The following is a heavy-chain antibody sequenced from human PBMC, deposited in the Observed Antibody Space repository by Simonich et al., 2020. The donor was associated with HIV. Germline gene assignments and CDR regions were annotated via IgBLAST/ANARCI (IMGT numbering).Heavy chain of an antibody. D-gene: IGHD2-2*01. Sequence: QVQLQQWGAGLLKPSETLSLTCAVYGGSFSGYYWSWIRQPPGKGLEWIGEINHSGNTNSHPAPKSRVTISVDTSKNQVSLKLGSVTDADTAVYYCARGFYQRLYYFDYWGQGTLVTVSS. CDR2: INHSGNT. V-gene: IGHV4-34*01. CDR1: GGSFSGYY. CDR3: ARGFYQRLYYFDY. J-gene: IGHJ4*02.